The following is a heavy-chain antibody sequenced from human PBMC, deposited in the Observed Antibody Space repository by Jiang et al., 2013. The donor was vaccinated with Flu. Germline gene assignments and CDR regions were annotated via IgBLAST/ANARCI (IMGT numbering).Heavy chain of an antibody. D-gene: IGHD3-22*01. CDR1: GYTFTSYF. J-gene: IGHJ4*02. CDR2: VDPSSSGT. V-gene: IGHV1-46*01. CDR3: ARELSGSQFYFDY. Sequence: GAEVKKPGASVKLSCKASGYTFTSYFIHWVRQAPGQGLEWMGLVDPSSSGTTYAQKFQGRVTMTRDTSTSTAYMELGSLISEDTAVYFCARELSGSQFYFDYWGQGTLVTVSS.